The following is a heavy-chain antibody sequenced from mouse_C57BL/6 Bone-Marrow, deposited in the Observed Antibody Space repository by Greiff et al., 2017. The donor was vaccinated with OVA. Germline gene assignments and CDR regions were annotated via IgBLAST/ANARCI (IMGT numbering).Heavy chain of an antibody. V-gene: IGHV1-80*01. CDR1: GYAFSSYW. CDR3: ARGGGNYGYFDV. D-gene: IGHD1-1*02. Sequence: QVQLKESGAELVKPGASVKISCKASGYAFSSYWMNWVKQRPGKGLEWIVQIYPGDGDTNYNGKFKGKATLTADKSSSTAYMQLSSLTSEDSAVYFCARGGGNYGYFDVWGTGTTVTVSS. CDR2: IYPGDGDT. J-gene: IGHJ1*03.